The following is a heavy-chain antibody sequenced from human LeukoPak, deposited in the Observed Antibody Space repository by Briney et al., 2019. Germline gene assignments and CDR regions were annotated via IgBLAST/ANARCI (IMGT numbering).Heavy chain of an antibody. D-gene: IGHD3-22*01. V-gene: IGHV3-30*03. Sequence: GGSLRLSCAASGFTLSNYGMHWVRQAPGKGLEWVAVISYDGSNKYYTDSVKGRFTISRDNSKNTLYLQMISLRAEDTAVYYCARDPTAYYDSSGYYLNTIDYWGQGTLVTVSS. CDR1: GFTLSNYG. J-gene: IGHJ4*02. CDR3: ARDPTAYYDSSGYYLNTIDY. CDR2: ISYDGSNK.